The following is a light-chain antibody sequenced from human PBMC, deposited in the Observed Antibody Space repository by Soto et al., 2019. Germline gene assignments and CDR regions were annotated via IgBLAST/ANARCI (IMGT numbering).Light chain of an antibody. Sequence: DIQMTQSPSSVSASVGDRVTITCRASQDISSWLAWFQQKPGEAPSLLIYAASSLHSGVPSRFSGSGSGTDFTLTISSLQPEDFATYYCQQGNSCPLTFGGGTKVEIK. CDR3: QQGNSCPLT. CDR1: QDISSW. CDR2: AAS. J-gene: IGKJ4*02. V-gene: IGKV1-12*01.